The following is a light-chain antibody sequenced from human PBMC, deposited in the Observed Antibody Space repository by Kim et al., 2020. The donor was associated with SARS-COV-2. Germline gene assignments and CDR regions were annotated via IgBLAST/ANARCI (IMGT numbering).Light chain of an antibody. CDR3: QTWGTAVWV. CDR1: SGHSSYA. Sequence: QLVLTQSPSASASLGASVKLTCTLSSGHSSYAIAWHQQQPEKGPRYLMKLASDGSHTKGDGIPDRFSGSSSGAERYLTISSLQSEDEADYYCQTWGTAVWVFGGGTQLTVL. V-gene: IGLV4-69*01. J-gene: IGLJ3*02. CDR2: LASDGSH.